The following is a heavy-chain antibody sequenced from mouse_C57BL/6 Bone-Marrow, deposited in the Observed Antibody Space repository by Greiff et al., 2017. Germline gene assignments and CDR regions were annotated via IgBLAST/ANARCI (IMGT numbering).Heavy chain of an antibody. CDR2: IRNKANNHAT. Sequence: EVQVVESGGGLVQPGGSMKLSCAASGFTFSDAWMDWVRQSPEKGLEWVAEIRNKANNHATYYAESVKGRFTISRDDSKSSVYLQMNSLRAEDTGIYYCTAGSRGYFDYWGQGTTLTVSS. CDR3: TAGSRGYFDY. J-gene: IGHJ2*01. D-gene: IGHD1-1*01. CDR1: GFTFSDAW. V-gene: IGHV6-6*01.